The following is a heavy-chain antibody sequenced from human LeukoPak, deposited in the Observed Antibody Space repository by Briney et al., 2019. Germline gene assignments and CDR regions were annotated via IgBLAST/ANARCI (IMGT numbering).Heavy chain of an antibody. CDR2: INPNSGGT. D-gene: IGHD3-3*01. Sequence: ASVKVSSKASGGTFSSYAISWVRQAPGQGLEWMGWINPNSGGTNYAQKFQGRVTMTRDTSISTAYMELSRLRSDDTAVYYCARGGDIRFLEWLIPPADYWGQGTLVTVSS. CDR3: ARGGDIRFLEWLIPPADY. J-gene: IGHJ4*02. CDR1: GGTFSSYA. V-gene: IGHV1-2*02.